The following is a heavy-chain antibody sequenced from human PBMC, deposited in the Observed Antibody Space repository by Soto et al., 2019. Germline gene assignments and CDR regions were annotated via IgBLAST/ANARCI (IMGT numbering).Heavy chain of an antibody. Sequence: PSETLSLTCSVSGDSICTVDYFWAWIRQPPGQALEYIGYIYKSTTTYYNPSFESRVAISLDTSKSQFSLNVTSVTAADTAVYFCARGRYCLTGRCFPNWFDSWGQGTLVT. CDR1: GDSICTVDYF. V-gene: IGHV4-30-4*01. CDR3: ARGRYCLTGRCFPNWFDS. D-gene: IGHD2-15*01. CDR2: IYKSTTT. J-gene: IGHJ5*01.